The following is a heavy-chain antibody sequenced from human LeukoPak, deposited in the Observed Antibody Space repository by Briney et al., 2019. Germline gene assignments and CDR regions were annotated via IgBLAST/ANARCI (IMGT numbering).Heavy chain of an antibody. V-gene: IGHV4-39*07. CDR1: GDSIGRSTYY. CDR3: ARQVAVVEPTDPNWFDS. CDR2: VFYNGRT. D-gene: IGHD2-21*01. J-gene: IGHJ5*01. Sequence: SETLPLTCNVSGDSIGRSTYYWGWVRQTPEMGLEGIGSVFYNGRTYYTPSLQSRVIMSLNTSKNQFSLRLTSVTAADTAVYYCARQVAVVEPTDPNWFDSWGQGTLVTVSS.